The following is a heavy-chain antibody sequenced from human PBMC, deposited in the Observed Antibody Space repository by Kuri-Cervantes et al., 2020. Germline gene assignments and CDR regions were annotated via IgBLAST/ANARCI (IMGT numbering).Heavy chain of an antibody. Sequence: GESLKISCTASGFTFGDYAMSWVRQAPGKGLEWVSAITANGAGTYYADSVKGRFTISRDNSKNTLYLQMNSLRAEDAAVYYCAKGSAAYCGGDCSSRVLDYWGQGTLVTVSS. D-gene: IGHD2-21*02. CDR2: ITANGAGT. J-gene: IGHJ4*02. CDR3: AKGSAAYCGGDCSSRVLDY. CDR1: GFTFGDYA. V-gene: IGHV3-23*01.